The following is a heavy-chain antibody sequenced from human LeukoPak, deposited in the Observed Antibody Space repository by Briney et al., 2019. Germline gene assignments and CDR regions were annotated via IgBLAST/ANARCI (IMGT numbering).Heavy chain of an antibody. Sequence: VASVKVSCKASGYTFTGYYMHWVRQAPGQGLEWMGWINPNSGGTNYAQKFQGRVTMTRDTSISTAYMELSRLRSDDTAVYYCARVIVGATGAFDIWGQGTMVTVSS. CDR3: ARVIVGATGAFDI. CDR2: INPNSGGT. V-gene: IGHV1-2*02. CDR1: GYTFTGYY. D-gene: IGHD1-26*01. J-gene: IGHJ3*02.